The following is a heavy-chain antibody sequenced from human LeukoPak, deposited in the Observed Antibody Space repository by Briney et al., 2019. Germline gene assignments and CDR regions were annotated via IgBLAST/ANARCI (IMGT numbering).Heavy chain of an antibody. J-gene: IGHJ4*02. D-gene: IGHD2-2*01. CDR2: ISSSGSTI. CDR3: ARDPDVVSAYYFDY. Sequence: KPGGSLRLSCAASGFTFSDYYMSWIRQAPGKGLEWVSYISSSGSTIYYADSVKGRFTISRDNAKNSLYLQMNSLRAEDTAVYYCARDPDVVSAYYFDYWGQGTLVTVSS. V-gene: IGHV3-11*04. CDR1: GFTFSDYY.